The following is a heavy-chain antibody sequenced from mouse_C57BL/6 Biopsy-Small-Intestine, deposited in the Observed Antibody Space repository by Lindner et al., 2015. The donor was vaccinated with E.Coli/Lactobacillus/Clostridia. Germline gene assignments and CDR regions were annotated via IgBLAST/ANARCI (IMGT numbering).Heavy chain of an antibody. CDR2: IYPGDGDT. D-gene: IGHD2-5*01. CDR1: GYAFSSYW. CDR3: ARSRGYSNLYYYAMDY. Sequence: VQLQESGAELVKPGASVKISCKASGYAFSSYWMNWVKQRPGKGLEWIGQIYPGDGDTNYNGKFKGKATLTADKSSSTAYMQLSSLTSEDSAVYFCARSRGYSNLYYYAMDYWGQGTSVTVSS. V-gene: IGHV1-80*01. J-gene: IGHJ4*01.